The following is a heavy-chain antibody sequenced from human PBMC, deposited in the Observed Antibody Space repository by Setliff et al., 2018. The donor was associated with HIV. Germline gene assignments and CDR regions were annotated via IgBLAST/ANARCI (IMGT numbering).Heavy chain of an antibody. Sequence: PGGSLRLSCAASGFTFSNAWMNWVRQAPGRGLEWVGRIKSKTDGGTTDYAAPVKGRFTISRDDSKSIAYLQMNSLKTEDTAAYYCASLRTGAAYFFDHWGQGTLVTVSS. D-gene: IGHD7-27*01. CDR3: ASLRTGAAYFFDH. J-gene: IGHJ4*02. CDR2: IKSKTDGGTT. CDR1: GFTFSNAW. V-gene: IGHV3-15*01.